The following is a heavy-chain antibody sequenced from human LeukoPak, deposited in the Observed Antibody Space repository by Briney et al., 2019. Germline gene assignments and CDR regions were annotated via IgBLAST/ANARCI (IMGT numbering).Heavy chain of an antibody. J-gene: IGHJ4*02. CDR2: IHYSGST. CDR1: GGSISSSSYY. CDR3: ARVLFYSSGNKSNRVDY. D-gene: IGHD6-19*01. Sequence: PSETLSLTCTVSGGSISSSSYYWGWIRQPPGKGLEWIGSIHYSGSTYYNSSLKSRVTISVVTSKNQFSLKLASVTAADTAVYYCARVLFYSSGNKSNRVDYWGQGTLVTVSS. V-gene: IGHV4-39*07.